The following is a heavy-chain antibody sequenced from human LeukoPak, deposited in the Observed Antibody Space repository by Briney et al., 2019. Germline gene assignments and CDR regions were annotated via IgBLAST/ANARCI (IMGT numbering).Heavy chain of an antibody. CDR2: IYYSGST. Sequence: SETLSLTCTVSGGSISSSSYYWGWIRQPPGKGLEWIGSIYYSGSTYYNPSLKSRVTISVDTSKNQFSLKLSSVTAADTAVYYCARAKDGSGSYPFFDYWGQGTLVTVSS. CDR3: ARAKDGSGSYPFFDY. D-gene: IGHD3-10*01. J-gene: IGHJ4*02. V-gene: IGHV4-39*01. CDR1: GGSISSSSYY.